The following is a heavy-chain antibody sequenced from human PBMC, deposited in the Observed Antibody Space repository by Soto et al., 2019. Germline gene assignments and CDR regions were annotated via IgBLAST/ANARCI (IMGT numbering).Heavy chain of an antibody. V-gene: IGHV4-34*01. Sequence: TSETLSLNCAVYGGSFSGYYWSWIRQPPGKGLEWIGEINHSGSTNYNPSLKSRVTISVDTSKNQFSLKLSSVTAADTAVYYCARGPRGYSYGYDYWGQGTLVTV. CDR2: INHSGST. D-gene: IGHD5-18*01. CDR3: ARGPRGYSYGYDY. J-gene: IGHJ4*02. CDR1: GGSFSGYY.